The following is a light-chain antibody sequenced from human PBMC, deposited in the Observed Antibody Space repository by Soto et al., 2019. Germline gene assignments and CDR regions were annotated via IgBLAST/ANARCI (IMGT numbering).Light chain of an antibody. J-gene: IGKJ1*01. CDR1: QSISNR. CDR3: QQYKSFWM. Sequence: SPRTLSQSRQSAAEWKRVDFAVRAGQSISNRLAWYQQKPRKAPKLLIYDASSLESGVPSRFSGSGSGTEFTLTFRSFQPDDFATYYCQQYKSFWMFGQGTKVDTK. CDR2: DAS. V-gene: IGKV1-5*01.